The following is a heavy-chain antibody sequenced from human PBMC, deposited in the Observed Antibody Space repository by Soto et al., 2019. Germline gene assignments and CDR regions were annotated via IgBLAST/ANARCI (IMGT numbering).Heavy chain of an antibody. Sequence: GGSLRLSCAASGFSFSSYGMHWVRQAPGKGLEWVAVISYDGNIEFYRDSVKGRFTISRDNSKNTLYLQMSSLRPEDTVVYYCAKEYNYGYWFFDYWGQGTLVTVSS. V-gene: IGHV3-30*18. CDR2: ISYDGNIE. CDR1: GFSFSSYG. J-gene: IGHJ4*02. D-gene: IGHD5-18*01. CDR3: AKEYNYGYWFFDY.